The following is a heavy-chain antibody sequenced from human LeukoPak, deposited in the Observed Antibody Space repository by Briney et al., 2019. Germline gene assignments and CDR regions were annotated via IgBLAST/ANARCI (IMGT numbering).Heavy chain of an antibody. D-gene: IGHD3-10*01. V-gene: IGHV1-2*02. Sequence: ASVKVSCKASGYTFTGYYMHWVRQAPGQGLEWMGWINPNSGGTNYAQKFQGRVTMTRDTSISTAYMELSRLRSDDTAMYYCARSAVRGANVNYYYYYMDVWGKGTTVTISS. CDR2: INPNSGGT. J-gene: IGHJ6*03. CDR1: GYTFTGYY. CDR3: ARSAVRGANVNYYYYYMDV.